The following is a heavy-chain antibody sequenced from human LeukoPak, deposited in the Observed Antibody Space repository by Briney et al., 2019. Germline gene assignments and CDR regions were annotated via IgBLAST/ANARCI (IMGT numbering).Heavy chain of an antibody. CDR3: ARDPSSGWYGRGNYFDY. J-gene: IGHJ4*02. Sequence: AGSLRLSCAASGFTFSSYWMSWVRQAPGKGLDWVANIKQDGSEKYYVDSVKGRFTISRDNAKNSLYLQMNSLRAEDTAVYYCARDPSSGWYGRGNYFDYWGQGTPVTVSS. V-gene: IGHV3-7*01. CDR1: GFTFSSYW. D-gene: IGHD6-19*01. CDR2: IKQDGSEK.